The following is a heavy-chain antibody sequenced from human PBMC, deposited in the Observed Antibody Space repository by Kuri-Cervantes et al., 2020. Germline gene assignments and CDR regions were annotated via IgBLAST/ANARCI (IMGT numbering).Heavy chain of an antibody. CDR1: GFTFSSYE. V-gene: IGHV3-48*03. Sequence: GGSLRLSCAASGFTFSSYEMNWVRQAPGKGLEWVSYISSSGSTIYYAASVKGRFTISRDNAKNSLYLQMNSLRAEDTAVYYCARISRGYSGYGALDYWGQGTLVTVSS. D-gene: IGHD5-12*01. CDR3: ARISRGYSGYGALDY. J-gene: IGHJ4*02. CDR2: ISSSGSTI.